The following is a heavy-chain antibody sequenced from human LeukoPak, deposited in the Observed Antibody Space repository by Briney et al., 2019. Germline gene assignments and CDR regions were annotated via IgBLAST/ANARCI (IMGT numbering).Heavy chain of an antibody. CDR2: IYYSGST. CDR1: GGSIISSSYY. V-gene: IGHV4-39*01. CDR3: ARHYYDSSGYINNAFDI. J-gene: IGHJ3*02. Sequence: SHTLSLTCTVSGGSIISSSYYCGWVRQPPGKGLECIGCIYYSGSTYYNPSLKTRLTISVDTSKNQFSLKLSSVTAADTAVYFCARHYYDSSGYINNAFDIWGQGTMVTVSS. D-gene: IGHD3-22*01.